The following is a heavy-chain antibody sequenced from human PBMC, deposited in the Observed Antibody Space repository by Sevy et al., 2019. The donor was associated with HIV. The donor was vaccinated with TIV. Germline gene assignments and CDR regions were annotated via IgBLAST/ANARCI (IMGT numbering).Heavy chain of an antibody. D-gene: IGHD1-26*01. V-gene: IGHV3-30-3*01. CDR1: GFTFSSYA. CDR3: ARGDSGSSDNPPNIDY. CDR2: ISYDGSNK. J-gene: IGHJ4*02. Sequence: GGSLRLSCAASGFTFSSYAMHWVRQAPGKGLEWVAVISYDGSNKYYADSVKGRFTISRDNSKNTLYLQMNSLRAEDTAVYYCARGDSGSSDNPPNIDYWGQGTLVTVSS.